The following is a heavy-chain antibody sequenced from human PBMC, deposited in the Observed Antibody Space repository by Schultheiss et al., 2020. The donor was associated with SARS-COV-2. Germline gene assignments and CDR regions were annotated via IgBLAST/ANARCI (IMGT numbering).Heavy chain of an antibody. D-gene: IGHD5-12*01. J-gene: IGHJ4*02. CDR1: GFTFSDYY. CDR2: ISSSSSTI. CDR3: AKVAVATIRWYYFDY. Sequence: GGSLRLSCAASGFTFSDYYMSWIRQAPGKGLEWVSYISSSSSTIYYADSVKGRFTISRDNSKNTLYLQMNSLRAEDTAVYYCAKVAVATIRWYYFDYWGQGTLVTVSS. V-gene: IGHV3-11*01.